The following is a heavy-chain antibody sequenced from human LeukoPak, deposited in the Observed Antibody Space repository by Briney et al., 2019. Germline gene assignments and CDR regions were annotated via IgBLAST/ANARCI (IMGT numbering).Heavy chain of an antibody. V-gene: IGHV3-49*04. D-gene: IGHD6-19*01. J-gene: IGHJ5*02. CDR3: AREVTAVAGRKYNWFDP. CDR1: GFTFGDYA. Sequence: GGSLRLSCTASGFTFGDYAMSWVRQAPGKGLEWVGFIRSKAYGGTTEYAASVKGRFTISRDDSKNTLYLQMNSLRAEDTAVYYCAREVTAVAGRKYNWFDPWGQGTLVTVSS. CDR2: IRSKAYGGTT.